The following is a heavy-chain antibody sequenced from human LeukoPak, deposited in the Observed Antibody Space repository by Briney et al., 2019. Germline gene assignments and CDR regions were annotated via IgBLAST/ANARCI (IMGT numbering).Heavy chain of an antibody. CDR3: AKSQGRERPTFFPQGQRTKGYFDY. D-gene: IGHD2/OR15-2a*01. J-gene: IGHJ4*02. CDR1: GFTLQLC. V-gene: IGHV3-23*01. Sequence: GGSLRLSCGASGFTLQLCHELGPPGSREGAGVGLSFSGSGGSTYYADSVRGRFTLSRDNSKNTLYLQMNSLRAEDTAVYYCAKSQGRERPTFFPQGQRTKGYFDYWGQGTLVTVSS. CDR2: SGSGGST.